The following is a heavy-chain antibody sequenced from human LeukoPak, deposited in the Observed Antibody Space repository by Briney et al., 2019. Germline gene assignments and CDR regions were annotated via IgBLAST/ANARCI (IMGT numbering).Heavy chain of an antibody. Sequence: PSETLSLTCAVYGGSFSGYYWSWIRQPPGKGPEWIGEINHSGSTNYNPSLKSRVTISVDTSKNQFSLKLSSVTAADTAVYYCARGRSWFGPYYMDVWGKGTTVTVSS. CDR3: ARGRSWFGPYYMDV. CDR1: GGSFSGYY. J-gene: IGHJ6*03. D-gene: IGHD3-16*01. V-gene: IGHV4-34*01. CDR2: INHSGST.